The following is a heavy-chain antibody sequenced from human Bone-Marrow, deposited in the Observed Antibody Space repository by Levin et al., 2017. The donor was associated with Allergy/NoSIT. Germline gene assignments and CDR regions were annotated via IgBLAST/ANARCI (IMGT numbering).Heavy chain of an antibody. CDR3: ARGPHCSDTGCGPADYYGMDV. CDR2: MYYSEST. J-gene: IGHJ6*02. V-gene: IGHV4-59*01. D-gene: IGHD2-15*01. Sequence: ASETLSLTCTVSGGSIRSYYWSWIRQPPGKGLEWIGYMYYSESTDYNPSLKSRVTISVDRSKNQLSLRLSAVTDADTAVDYCARGPHCSDTGCGPADYYGMDVWGQGTTVTVSS. CDR1: GGSIRSYY.